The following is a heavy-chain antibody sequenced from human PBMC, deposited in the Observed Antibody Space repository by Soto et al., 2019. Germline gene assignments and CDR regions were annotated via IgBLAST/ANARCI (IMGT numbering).Heavy chain of an antibody. V-gene: IGHV3-23*01. D-gene: IGHD1-7*01. CDR1: GFTFSSYA. CDR2: ISGSGGST. CDR3: AKDSLELDYYYYMDV. J-gene: IGHJ6*03. Sequence: GGSLRLSCAASGFTFSSYAMSWVRQAPGKGLEWVSAISGSGGSTYYADSVKGRFTISRDNSKNTLYLQMNSLRAEDTAVYYCAKDSLELDYYYYMDVWGKGTTVTVSS.